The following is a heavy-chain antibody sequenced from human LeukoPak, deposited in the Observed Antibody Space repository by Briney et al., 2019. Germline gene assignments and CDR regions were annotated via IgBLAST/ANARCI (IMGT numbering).Heavy chain of an antibody. J-gene: IGHJ6*03. D-gene: IGHD6-19*01. CDR1: GGSISSYY. CDR2: IYYSGST. V-gene: IGHV4-59*12. CDR3: GRGLTRLVRGYYYMDV. Sequence: SETLSLTCTVSGGSISSYYWNWIRQPPGKGLEWLGYIYYSGSTNYNPSLKSRVTISVDTSKNQFSLKLSSVTAADTAVYYCGRGLTRLVRGYYYMDVWGKGTTVTVSS.